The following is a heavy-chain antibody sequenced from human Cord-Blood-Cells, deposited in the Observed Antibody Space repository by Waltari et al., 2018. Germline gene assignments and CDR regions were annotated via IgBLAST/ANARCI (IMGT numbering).Heavy chain of an antibody. CDR3: ARPLTGDAFDI. J-gene: IGHJ3*02. Sequence: QVQLVQSGAEVKKPGASVKVSCKASGYTFTGYYMHWVRQAPGQGLEWMGWINPNSGGKNYAQKFQGRVTMTRDTSISTAYMELSRLRSDDTAVYYCARPLTGDAFDIWGQGTMVTVSS. V-gene: IGHV1-2*02. D-gene: IGHD7-27*01. CDR1: GYTFTGYY. CDR2: INPNSGGK.